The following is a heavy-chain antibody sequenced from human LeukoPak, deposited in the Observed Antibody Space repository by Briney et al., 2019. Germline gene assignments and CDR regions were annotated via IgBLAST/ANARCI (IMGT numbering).Heavy chain of an antibody. V-gene: IGHV3-7*01. CDR1: GFTFSSYG. CDR2: IKQDGSEK. D-gene: IGHD4-17*01. Sequence: PGGSLRLSCVAAGFTFSSYGMHWVRQAPGKGLEWVANIKQDGSEKYYVDSVKGRFTISRDNAKNSLYLQMNSLRAEDTAVYYCARDHGDGPPHDYWGQGTLVTVSS. J-gene: IGHJ4*02. CDR3: ARDHGDGPPHDY.